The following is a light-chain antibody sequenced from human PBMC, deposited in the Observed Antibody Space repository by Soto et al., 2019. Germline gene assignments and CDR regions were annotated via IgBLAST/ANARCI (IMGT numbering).Light chain of an antibody. V-gene: IGKV2-30*01. CDR2: KVT. J-gene: IGKJ5*01. Sequence: DVVLTQSPLSLSVTLGQPASISCRSSESLVKSDGNTFLNWFQQRPGQSPRRLIYKVTNRDSGVPDRFSGSGSGTDFTLKIARVEAEDVGLYCMQATHWPPVTFGQGTRLEI. CDR3: MQATHWPPVT. CDR1: ESLVKSDGNTF.